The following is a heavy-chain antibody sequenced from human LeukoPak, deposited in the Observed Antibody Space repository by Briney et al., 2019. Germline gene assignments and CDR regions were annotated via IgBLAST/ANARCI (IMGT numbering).Heavy chain of an antibody. CDR2: ISGSGGST. CDR3: AKDRIVVVDY. J-gene: IGHJ4*02. V-gene: IGHV3-23*01. CDR1: GFTFSSYA. Sequence: GGSLRLSCAAFGFTFSSYAMSLVRQTPGKGLEWVSAISGSGGSTYYADSVKGRFTISRDNSKNTLYLQMNSLRAEDTAVYYCAKDRIVVVDYWGQGTLVTVSS. D-gene: IGHD3-22*01.